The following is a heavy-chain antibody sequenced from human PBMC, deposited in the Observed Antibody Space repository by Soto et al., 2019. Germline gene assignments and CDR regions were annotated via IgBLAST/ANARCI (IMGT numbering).Heavy chain of an antibody. D-gene: IGHD2-15*01. CDR3: AKDTPVVLFIFDP. V-gene: IGHV3-23*01. CDR2: ITDTGGDA. CDR1: GITFGSRA. Sequence: GGSLRLSCVASGITFGSRAMSWVRQAPGEGLEWVSTITDTGGDAKYADSVRGRFTMSRDNSKNTLYLQMKSLRTDDSAVYYWAKDTPVVLFIFDPWGRGTMVTVS. J-gene: IGHJ5*02.